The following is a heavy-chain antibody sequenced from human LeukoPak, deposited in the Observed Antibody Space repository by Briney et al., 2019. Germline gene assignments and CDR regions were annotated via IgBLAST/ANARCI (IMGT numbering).Heavy chain of an antibody. V-gene: IGHV1-2*02. Sequence: ASVKVSCKASGYTFTGYYMHWVRQAPGQGLEWMGWIDPNSGGTNYAQKFQGRVTMTRDTSITTAYMELSRLRSDDTAVYYCARRNTPMEFDPWGQGTLVTVSP. CDR3: ARRNTPMEFDP. CDR1: GYTFTGYY. CDR2: IDPNSGGT. J-gene: IGHJ5*02. D-gene: IGHD5-18*01.